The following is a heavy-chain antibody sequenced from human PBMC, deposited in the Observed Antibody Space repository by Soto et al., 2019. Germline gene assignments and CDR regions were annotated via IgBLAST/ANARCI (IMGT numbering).Heavy chain of an antibody. Sequence: PGGSLRLSXAASGFTFSSYAMSWVRQAPGKGLEWVSAISGSGGSTYYADSVKGRFTISRDNSKNTLYLQMNSLRAEDTAVYYCANFPSCSSSTCLDYWGRGTLVTVSS. CDR3: ANFPSCSSSTCLDY. D-gene: IGHD2-15*01. CDR2: ISGSGGST. V-gene: IGHV3-23*01. CDR1: GFTFSSYA. J-gene: IGHJ4*02.